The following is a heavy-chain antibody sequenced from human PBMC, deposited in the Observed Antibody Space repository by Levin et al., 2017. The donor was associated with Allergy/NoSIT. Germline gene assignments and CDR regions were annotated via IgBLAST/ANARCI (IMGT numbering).Heavy chain of an antibody. J-gene: IGHJ2*01. D-gene: IGHD6-13*01. Sequence: PGGSLRLSCAASGFTFSSYSMNWVRQAPGKGLEWVSYISSSSSTIYYADSVKGRFTISRDNAKNSLYLQMNSLRDEDTAVYYCARDRVKPEIPNRPYSSSWYGYFDLWGRGTLVTVSS. CDR2: ISSSSSTI. CDR1: GFTFSSYS. CDR3: ARDRVKPEIPNRPYSSSWYGYFDL. V-gene: IGHV3-48*02.